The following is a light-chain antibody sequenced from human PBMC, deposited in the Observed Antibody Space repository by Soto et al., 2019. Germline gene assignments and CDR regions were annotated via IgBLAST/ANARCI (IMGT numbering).Light chain of an antibody. Sequence: EIVLTQSPGTLSLSPGERATLSCGASQSVSSSYLAWYQQKPGQAPRLLIYGASSRATGIPDRFSGSGSGTDFPLTISRLEPEDFAVYYCQQYDSSPVTFGQRTNVEIK. CDR2: GAS. CDR3: QQYDSSPVT. CDR1: QSVSSSY. V-gene: IGKV3-20*01. J-gene: IGKJ1*01.